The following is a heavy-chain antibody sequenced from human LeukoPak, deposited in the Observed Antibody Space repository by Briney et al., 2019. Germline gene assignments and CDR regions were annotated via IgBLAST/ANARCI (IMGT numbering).Heavy chain of an antibody. V-gene: IGHV4-39*07. CDR3: ARAVAADYYYGMGV. CDR1: GDSITSSAFY. J-gene: IGHJ6*02. Sequence: KPSETLSLTCTVSGDSITSSAFYWGWIRQAPGKGLEWIGNIFHGGNTHYNPSLKSRVSISVDRSKNQVSLKLSFVTAADTAVYYCARAVAADYYYGMGVWGQGTTVTVSS. CDR2: IFHGGNT. D-gene: IGHD2-15*01.